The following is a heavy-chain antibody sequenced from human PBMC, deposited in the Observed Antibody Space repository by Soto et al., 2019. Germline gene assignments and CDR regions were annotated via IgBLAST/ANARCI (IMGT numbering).Heavy chain of an antibody. CDR1: GFSFSHTD. V-gene: IGHV3-48*02. CDR2: INAGGDSI. D-gene: IGHD3-22*01. Sequence: PGGSLRLSCAASGFSFSHTDMNWVRQAPGKGLEWISYINAGGDSIYYAGSVKGRFTISRDNAKSSLYLQMNSLRDEDTAVYYCARDYYDARDSIWGQGTPVTVSS. CDR3: ARDYYDARDSI. J-gene: IGHJ4*02.